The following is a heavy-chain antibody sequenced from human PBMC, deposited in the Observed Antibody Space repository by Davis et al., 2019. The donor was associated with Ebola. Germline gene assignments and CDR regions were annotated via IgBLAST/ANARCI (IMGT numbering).Heavy chain of an antibody. Sequence: MPGGSLRLSCTVSGGSIGRYYWTWIRQPPGKGLEWMGSIFRTGATSYNPSLKSRVTISLDTSKNHFSLKLSSVTAADTAVYYCARQSSSSWGDYWGQGTLVTVS. CDR2: IFRTGAT. CDR1: GGSIGRYY. CDR3: ARQSSSSWGDY. V-gene: IGHV4-39*01. J-gene: IGHJ4*02. D-gene: IGHD6-6*01.